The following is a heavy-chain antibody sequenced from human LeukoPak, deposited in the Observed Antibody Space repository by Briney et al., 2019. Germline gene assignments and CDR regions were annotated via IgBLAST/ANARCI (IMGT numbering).Heavy chain of an antibody. CDR1: GGSFSGYY. J-gene: IGHJ4*02. CDR2: IYYSGST. D-gene: IGHD3-3*01. Sequence: SETLSLTCAVYGGSFSGYYWSWIRQPPGKGLEWIGYIYYSGSTYYNPSLKSRVTISVDTSKNQFSLKLSSVTAADTAVYYCARSLTIFGVVTDWGQGTLVTVSS. V-gene: IGHV4-30-4*08. CDR3: ARSLTIFGVVTD.